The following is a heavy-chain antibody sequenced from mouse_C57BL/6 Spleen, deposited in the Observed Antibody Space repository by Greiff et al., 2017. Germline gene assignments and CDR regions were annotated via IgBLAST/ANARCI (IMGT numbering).Heavy chain of an antibody. Sequence: EVKLVESGGDLVKPAGSLKLSCAASGFTFSSYGMSWVRQTPDKRLEWVATISSGGSYTYYPDSVKGRFTISRDNAKNTLYLQMSSLKSEDTAMYYCASIYYYGSSPAWFAYWGQGTLVTVSA. CDR2: ISSGGSYT. CDR3: ASIYYYGSSPAWFAY. D-gene: IGHD1-1*01. J-gene: IGHJ3*01. CDR1: GFTFSSYG. V-gene: IGHV5-6*01.